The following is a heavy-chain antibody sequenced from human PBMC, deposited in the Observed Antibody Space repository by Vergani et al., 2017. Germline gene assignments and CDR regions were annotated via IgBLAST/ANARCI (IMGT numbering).Heavy chain of an antibody. V-gene: IGHV3-33*01. CDR1: GFTFSSYG. D-gene: IGHD4-23*01. J-gene: IGHJ3*02. CDR2: IWYDGSNK. Sequence: QVQLVESGGGVVQPGRSLRLSCAASGFTFSSYGMHWVRQAPGKGLEWVAVIWYDGSNKYYADSVKGRFTISRDNSKNTLYLQMNSLRAEDTAVYYCARGTTTVVTLVIWGQGTMVTVSS. CDR3: ARGTTTVVTLVI.